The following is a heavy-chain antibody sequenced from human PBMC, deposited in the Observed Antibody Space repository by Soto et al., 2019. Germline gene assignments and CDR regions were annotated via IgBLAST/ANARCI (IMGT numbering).Heavy chain of an antibody. CDR1: GFTFSDYY. CDR2: ISTSGSAI. Sequence: QVQLVESGGGLVKPGGSLRLSCAASGFTFSDYYMNWIRQAPGKGLEWVSYISTSGSAIFYADSVKGRFSISRDKAKKSLYLQINSLRAEDTAVYYCARAQAGTIDHWGQGTLVTVSS. V-gene: IGHV3-11*01. D-gene: IGHD1-1*01. J-gene: IGHJ4*02. CDR3: ARAQAGTIDH.